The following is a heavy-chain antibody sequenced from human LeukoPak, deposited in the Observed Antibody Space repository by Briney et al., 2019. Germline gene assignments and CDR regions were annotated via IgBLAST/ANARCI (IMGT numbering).Heavy chain of an antibody. D-gene: IGHD6-19*01. J-gene: IGHJ6*02. V-gene: IGHV1-8*01. CDR2: MNPNSGNT. CDR1: GYTFTSYD. Sequence: ASVKVSCKASGYTFTSYDINWVRQATGQGLEWMGWMNPNSGNTGYAQKVQGRVTMTRNTSISTAYMELSSLRSEDTAVYYCARGLGYSSGWYDYYYYGMDVWGQGTTVTVSS. CDR3: ARGLGYSSGWYDYYYYGMDV.